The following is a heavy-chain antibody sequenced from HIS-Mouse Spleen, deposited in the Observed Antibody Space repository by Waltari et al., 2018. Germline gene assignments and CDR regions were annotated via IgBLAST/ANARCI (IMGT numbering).Heavy chain of an antibody. D-gene: IGHD6-13*01. V-gene: IGHV4-39*07. J-gene: IGHJ2*01. CDR3: AREIPYSSSWYDWYFDL. CDR2: IYYSGST. CDR1: GGSISSSSYY. Sequence: QLQLQESGPGLVKPSETLSLTCPVPGGSISSSSYYWAWIRQPPGKGLEWIGSIYYSGSTYYNPSLKSRVTISVDTSKNQFSLKLSSVTAADTAVYYCAREIPYSSSWYDWYFDLWGRGTLVTVSS.